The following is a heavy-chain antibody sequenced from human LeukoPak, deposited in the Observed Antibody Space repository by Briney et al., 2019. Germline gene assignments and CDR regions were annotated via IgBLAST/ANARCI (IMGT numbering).Heavy chain of an antibody. D-gene: IGHD3-22*01. CDR2: ISAYNGNT. Sequence: ASVKVSCKASGYTFTSYGISWVRQAPGQGLEWMGWISAYNGNTNYAQKLQGRVTMTTDTSTSTAYMELRSLRSDDTAVYYCARDVPSNYYDSSGYLGLIDYWGQGTPVTVSS. V-gene: IGHV1-18*01. CDR3: ARDVPSNYYDSSGYLGLIDY. CDR1: GYTFTSYG. J-gene: IGHJ4*02.